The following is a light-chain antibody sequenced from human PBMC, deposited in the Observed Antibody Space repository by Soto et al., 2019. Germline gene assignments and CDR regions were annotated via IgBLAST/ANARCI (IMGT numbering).Light chain of an antibody. Sequence: EIVLTQSPGTLSLSPGERATLSCRVSQSVSRSLAWYQQKPGQAPRLLIYDASNRATGIPARFSGSGSGTDFTLTISSLEPEDFAVYYCQQRSNWPPWTFGQGTKVDIK. V-gene: IGKV3-11*01. CDR3: QQRSNWPPWT. J-gene: IGKJ1*01. CDR1: QSVSRS. CDR2: DAS.